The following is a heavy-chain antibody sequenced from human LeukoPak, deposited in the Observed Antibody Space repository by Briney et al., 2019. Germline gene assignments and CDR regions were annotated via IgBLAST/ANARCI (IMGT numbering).Heavy chain of an antibody. CDR2: IYYSGST. D-gene: IGHD4/OR15-4a*01. Sequence: SGTLSLTCTVSGGSISSSSYYWGWIRQPPGKGLEWIGSIYYSGSTNYNPSLKSRVTISVDTSKNQLSLKLSSVTAADTAVYYCASESRVRLDYWGQGTLVTVSS. J-gene: IGHJ4*02. CDR3: ASESRVRLDY. V-gene: IGHV4-39*07. CDR1: GGSISSSSYY.